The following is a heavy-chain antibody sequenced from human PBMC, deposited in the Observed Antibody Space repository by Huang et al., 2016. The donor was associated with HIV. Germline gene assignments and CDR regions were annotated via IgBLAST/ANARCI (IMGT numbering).Heavy chain of an antibody. D-gene: IGHD3-22*01. CDR1: GFTFSSYW. V-gene: IGHV3-74*01. CDR3: VRDPRIQSWLNYFDY. J-gene: IGHJ4*02. CDR2: INSDGGSS. Sequence: EVQLVESGGGLVQPGGSLKLSCAASGFTFSSYWMHWVRQAPGKGLVWVARINSDGGSSGYADSVKGRFTISRDNAKNTLYLQMNSLRAEDTAVYYCVRDPRIQSWLNYFDYWGQGTLVSVSS.